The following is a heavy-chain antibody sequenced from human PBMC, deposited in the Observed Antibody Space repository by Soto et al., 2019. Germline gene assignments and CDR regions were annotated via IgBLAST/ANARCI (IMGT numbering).Heavy chain of an antibody. Sequence: SKTLAPTCAISGVGVSSNSPAWNWIRQYPSRGLEWLGRTYYRSKWYSDYAVSVRSRITINPDTSKNQFSLQLNSVTPEDTAVYYCARYTNAWYLDYWGQGTRVT. J-gene: IGHJ4*02. V-gene: IGHV6-1*01. CDR2: TYYRSKWYS. CDR1: GVGVSSNSPA. CDR3: ARYTNAWYLDY. D-gene: IGHD2-2*02.